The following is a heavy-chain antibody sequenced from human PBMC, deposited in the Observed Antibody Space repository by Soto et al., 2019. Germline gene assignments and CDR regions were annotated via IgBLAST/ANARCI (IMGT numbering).Heavy chain of an antibody. CDR2: ILCLNDRK. CDR1: GYTCSDYG. J-gene: IGHJ4*02. CDR3: ARGLRACTAKTCYAGFDC. Sequence: QVHLVQSGAEVKTPGASVTISCNAAGYTCSDYGIQWIRQAPGPRPVWLGWILCLNDRKEYSQKCQGRISLTTDTSARTAYMGLSRLMSADTAVYYCARGLRACTAKTCYAGFDCWGQRPLVSVSS. V-gene: IGHV1-3*01. D-gene: IGHD2-2*01.